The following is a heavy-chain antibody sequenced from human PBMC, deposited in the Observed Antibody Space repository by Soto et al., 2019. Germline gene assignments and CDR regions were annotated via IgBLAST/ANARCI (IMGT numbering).Heavy chain of an antibody. CDR3: ARGSYTYGYPGFDH. Sequence: SETLSITCTVSGGSVGSGSYSWSWIRQPPGKGLEWIGYSYYSGSTNYNPSLKSRVTISVDTSKNQFSLKLSSVTDAYTAVYYCARGSYTYGYPGFDHWGQRTLVTVSS. V-gene: IGHV4-61*01. J-gene: IGHJ4*02. CDR1: GGSVGSGSYS. D-gene: IGHD5-18*01. CDR2: SYYSGST.